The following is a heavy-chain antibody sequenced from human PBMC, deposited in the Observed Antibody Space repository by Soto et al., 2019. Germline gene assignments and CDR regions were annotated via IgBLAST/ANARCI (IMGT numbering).Heavy chain of an antibody. CDR2: IYPDDSDA. Sequence: GESLKISCKGSGYSFNDWWIGWVRQMPGKGLEWMGIIYPDDSDARYSPSFQGQVAISVDKSISTTYLQWSNLEASDTAMYYCARYWGHGSGTYTLFDYWGQGTLVPVSS. D-gene: IGHD3-10*01. CDR1: GYSFNDWW. J-gene: IGHJ4*02. V-gene: IGHV5-51*01. CDR3: ARYWGHGSGTYTLFDY.